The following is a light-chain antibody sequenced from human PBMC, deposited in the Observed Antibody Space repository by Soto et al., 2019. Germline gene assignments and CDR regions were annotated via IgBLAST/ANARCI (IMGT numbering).Light chain of an antibody. V-gene: IGKV3-20*01. CDR3: QHYGSSPRT. CDR1: QSITNNY. J-gene: IGKJ1*01. Sequence: EIVSTQSPGTLSFSPGERATLSCRASQSITNNYLAWYQQKAGQVPRLLLYGASTRPTGIPDRFSGSGSGTDFTLTITRLEPDDFAVYYCQHYGSSPRTFGQGTKVEIK. CDR2: GAS.